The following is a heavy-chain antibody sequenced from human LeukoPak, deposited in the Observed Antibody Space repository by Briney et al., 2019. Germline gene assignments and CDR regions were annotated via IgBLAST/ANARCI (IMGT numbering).Heavy chain of an antibody. CDR1: GGSISSGGFY. CDR2: IYYSGNT. V-gene: IGHV4-31*03. D-gene: IGHD3-22*01. Sequence: SETLSLTCTVSGGSISSGGFYWTWIRQHPGKGLECIGYIYYSGNTYYNPSLKSRVTISVDTSKNQFSLKLSSVTAADTAVYYCARRAWGYDDTGYYKQNWYFDLWGRGTLVTVSS. J-gene: IGHJ2*01. CDR3: ARRAWGYDDTGYYKQNWYFDL.